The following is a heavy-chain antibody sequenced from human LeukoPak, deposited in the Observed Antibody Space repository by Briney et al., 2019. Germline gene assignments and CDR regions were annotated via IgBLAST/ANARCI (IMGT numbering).Heavy chain of an antibody. CDR3: ARGGSVVVTAGYYYYYYGMDI. Sequence: ASVKVSCKASGYTFTSYDINWVRQATGQGLEWMGWVNPNSGNTGYAQKFQGRVTMTRNTSISTAYMELSSLRSEDTAVYYCARGGSVVVTAGYYYYYYGMDIWGQGTTVTVSS. CDR1: GYTFTSYD. J-gene: IGHJ6*02. V-gene: IGHV1-8*01. CDR2: VNPNSGNT. D-gene: IGHD2-21*02.